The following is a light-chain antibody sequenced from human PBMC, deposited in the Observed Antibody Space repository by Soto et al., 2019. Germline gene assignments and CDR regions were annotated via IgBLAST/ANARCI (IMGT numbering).Light chain of an antibody. Sequence: EIVLTQSPATLSLSPGERATLSCRASQSVSSFLAWYQQKPGQAPRLLIYDASNKATGIHARFSGSGSGTDFTLTIRRLEPEDFAVYYCKQCGSSPLTFGGGTKVDIK. V-gene: IGKV3-11*01. J-gene: IGKJ4*01. CDR3: KQCGSSPLT. CDR1: QSVSSF. CDR2: DAS.